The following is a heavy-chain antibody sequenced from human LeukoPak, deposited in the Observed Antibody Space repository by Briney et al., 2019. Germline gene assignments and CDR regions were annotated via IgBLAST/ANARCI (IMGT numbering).Heavy chain of an antibody. CDR2: IYTSGST. Sequence: NPSETLSLTCTVSGGSISSGSYYWSWIRQPAGKGLEWIGRIYTSGSTNYNPSLKSRVTISVDTSKNQFSLKLSSVTAADTAVYYCARELYSGYEFDYWGQGTLVTVSS. J-gene: IGHJ4*02. CDR1: GGSISSGSYY. D-gene: IGHD5-12*01. CDR3: ARELYSGYEFDY. V-gene: IGHV4-61*02.